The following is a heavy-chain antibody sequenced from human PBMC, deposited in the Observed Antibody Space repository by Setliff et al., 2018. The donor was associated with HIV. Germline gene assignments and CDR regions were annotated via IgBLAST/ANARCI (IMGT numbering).Heavy chain of an antibody. Sequence: ASVKVSCKTSGYMFIAYGMSWVRRAPGQGLEWMGWIGPYNGRTEYAQEFQGRVTITRDASASTAYMELSRLSSDDTAVYYCAWVFYSSSWYNGWFDPWGQGTLVTVSS. D-gene: IGHD6-13*01. CDR1: GYMFIAYG. CDR2: IGPYNGRT. V-gene: IGHV1-18*01. J-gene: IGHJ5*02. CDR3: AWVFYSSSWYNGWFDP.